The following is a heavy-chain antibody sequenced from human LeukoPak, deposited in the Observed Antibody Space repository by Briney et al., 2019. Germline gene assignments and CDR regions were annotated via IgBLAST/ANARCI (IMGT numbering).Heavy chain of an antibody. CDR2: ISSSSSYI. CDR1: GFTFSNYS. V-gene: IGHV3-21*01. CDR3: ARENFDYYDSSGPLDY. J-gene: IGHJ4*02. Sequence: GGSLRLSCAASGFTFSNYSMNWVRQAPGKGLEWVSSISSSSSYIYYADSVKGRFTISRDNAKNSLYLQMNSLRAEDTAVYYCARENFDYYDSSGPLDYWGQGTLVTVSS. D-gene: IGHD3-22*01.